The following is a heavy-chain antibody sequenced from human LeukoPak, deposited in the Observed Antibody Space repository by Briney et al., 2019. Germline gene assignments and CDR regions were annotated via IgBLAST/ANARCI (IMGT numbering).Heavy chain of an antibody. CDR2: IKQDGSEK. CDR1: GFTFSSYW. Sequence: PGGSLRLSCAASGFTFSSYWMQWVRQAPGEGLEWVANIKQDGSEKYYVGSVKGRFTISRDNAENSLYLQMNSLRVEDTAVYYCVRAVGASASYWGQGTLVTVSS. V-gene: IGHV3-7*03. CDR3: VRAVGASASY. D-gene: IGHD3-10*01. J-gene: IGHJ4*02.